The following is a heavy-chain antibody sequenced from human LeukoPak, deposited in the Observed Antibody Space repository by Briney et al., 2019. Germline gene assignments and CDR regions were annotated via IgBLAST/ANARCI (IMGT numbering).Heavy chain of an antibody. CDR3: ATFGWEGYFDY. D-gene: IGHD1-26*01. Sequence: SVKVSCKASGGAFISYAITWVRQAPGQGLEWMGGIIPIFGTANYAQKFQGRVTITADESTSTAYMELSSLRSEDTAVYYCATFGWEGYFDYWGQGTLVTVSS. CDR1: GGAFISYA. V-gene: IGHV1-69*01. CDR2: IIPIFGTA. J-gene: IGHJ4*02.